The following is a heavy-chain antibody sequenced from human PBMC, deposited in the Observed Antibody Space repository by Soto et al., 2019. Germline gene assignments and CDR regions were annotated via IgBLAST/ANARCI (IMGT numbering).Heavy chain of an antibody. CDR1: GYTFTSYA. J-gene: IGHJ5*02. V-gene: IGHV1-3*01. D-gene: IGHD6-13*01. Sequence: QVQLVQSGAEVKKPGASVKVSCKASGYTFTSYAMHWVRQAPGQRLEWMGWINAGNGNTKYSQKFQGRVTITRDTSASTAYMELSSLRSEDTAVYYCARDYWQQPVVWFDPWGQGTLVTVSS. CDR2: INAGNGNT. CDR3: ARDYWQQPVVWFDP.